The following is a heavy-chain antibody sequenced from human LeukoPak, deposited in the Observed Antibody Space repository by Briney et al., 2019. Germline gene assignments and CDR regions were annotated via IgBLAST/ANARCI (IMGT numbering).Heavy chain of an antibody. CDR2: IYYSGST. Sequence: SETLSLTCTVSGGSISSSVYYWGWIRQPPGKGLEWIAYIYYSGSTYYNPSLKSRVTISVDTSKNQFSLNLSSVTAADTAVYYCARDRSLGGWFDPWGQGTLVTVSS. V-gene: IGHV4-39*07. CDR3: ARDRSLGGWFDP. J-gene: IGHJ5*02. CDR1: GGSISSSVYY. D-gene: IGHD4-23*01.